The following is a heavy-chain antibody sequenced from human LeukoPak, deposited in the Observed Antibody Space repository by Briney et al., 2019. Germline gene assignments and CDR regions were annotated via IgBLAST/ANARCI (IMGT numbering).Heavy chain of an antibody. CDR2: IYYSGST. CDR1: GGSISGYY. V-gene: IGHV4-59*12. Sequence: PSETLSLTCSVSGGSISGYYWSWIRQPPGKGLEWIGYIYYSGSTNYNPSLKSRVTISVDTSKNQFSLKLSSVTAADTAVYYCARGSDSGLNSSGWYRGGWFDPWGQGTLVTVSS. J-gene: IGHJ5*02. CDR3: ARGSDSGLNSSGWYRGGWFDP. D-gene: IGHD6-19*01.